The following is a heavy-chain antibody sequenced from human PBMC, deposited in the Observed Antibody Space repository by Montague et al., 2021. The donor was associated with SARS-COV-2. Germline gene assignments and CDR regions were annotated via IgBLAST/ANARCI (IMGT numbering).Heavy chain of an antibody. CDR1: GFSLTASGVG. CDR2: IYWDDDK. J-gene: IGHJ4*02. V-gene: IGHV2-5*02. D-gene: IGHD1-26*01. CDR3: THSPIGRGF. Sequence: PALVKPTQTLTLTCTFSGFSLTASGVGVGWIRQPPGKALEWLASIYWDDDKRYSPSLKTRLTINKDTSKSQVVLRMTNVDPVDTATYYCTHSPIGRGFWGQGTMVNVSS.